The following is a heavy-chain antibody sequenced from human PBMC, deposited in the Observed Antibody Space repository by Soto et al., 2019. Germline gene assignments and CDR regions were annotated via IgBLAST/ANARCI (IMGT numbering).Heavy chain of an antibody. J-gene: IGHJ5*02. V-gene: IGHV4-30-4*01. CDR3: GREGHSRSWNNWFDP. D-gene: IGHD6-13*01. CDR2: IYYSGST. CDR1: GGSISSGDYY. Sequence: PSETLSLTCTVSGGSISSGDYYWSWIRQPPGKGLEWIGYIYYSGSTYYNPSLKSRVTISVDTSKNQFSLKLSSVTAADTAVYYCGREGHSRSWNNWFDPWGQGTLVTVSS.